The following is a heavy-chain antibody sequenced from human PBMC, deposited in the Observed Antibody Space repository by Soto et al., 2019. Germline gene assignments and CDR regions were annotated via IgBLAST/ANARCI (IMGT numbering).Heavy chain of an antibody. CDR1: GYTFTGYY. V-gene: IGHV1-2*04. CDR3: ARGAAGIAVAGKSLGLDY. Sequence: GASVKVSCKASGYTFTGYYMHWVRQAPGQGLEWMGWINPNSGGTNYAQKFQGWVTMTRDTSISTAYMELSRLRSDDTAVYYCARGAAGIAVAGKSLGLDYWGQGTLVTVSS. J-gene: IGHJ4*02. D-gene: IGHD6-19*01. CDR2: INPNSGGT.